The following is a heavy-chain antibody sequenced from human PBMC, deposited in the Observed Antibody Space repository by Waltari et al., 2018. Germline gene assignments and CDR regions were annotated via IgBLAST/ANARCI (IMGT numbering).Heavy chain of an antibody. J-gene: IGHJ4*02. CDR1: GDFLSDCH. D-gene: IGHD3-22*01. CDR2: LRNTGGT. Sequence: HVQLQESGLGLVKPSETLSLTCTVSGDFLSDCHWTWLRQAPGQGLEWIAYLRNTGGTKCTPSLESRVTVSAFTSKKQFSLRLTSVTAADTAVYYCARLPTKYFDSLGWGFFDQWGQGILVTVSS. V-gene: IGHV4-59*08. CDR3: ARLPTKYFDSLGWGFFDQ.